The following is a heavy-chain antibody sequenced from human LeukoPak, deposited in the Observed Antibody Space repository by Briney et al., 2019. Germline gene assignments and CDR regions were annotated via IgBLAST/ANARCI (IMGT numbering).Heavy chain of an antibody. J-gene: IGHJ4*02. V-gene: IGHV6-1*01. CDR2: TYYRSKLYN. CDR3: ASEDGSGDIFDY. D-gene: IGHD3-10*01. CDR1: GDSFSSNSAA. Sequence: PSQTLSLTCAISGDSFSSNSAAWNWIRQSPSRGLEWLGRTYYRSKLYNDYAVSVKSRITINPDTSKNQFSLKLSSVTAADTAVYYCASEDGSGDIFDYWGQGTLVTVSS.